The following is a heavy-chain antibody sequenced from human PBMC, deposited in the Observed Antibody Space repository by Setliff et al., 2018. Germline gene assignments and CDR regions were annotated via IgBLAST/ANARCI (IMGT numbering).Heavy chain of an antibody. CDR3: ARRSGWPNWFDP. V-gene: IGHV4-34*01. Sequence: SETLSLTCAVYGGSFSGYYWSWIRQPPGKGLEWIGEINHSGSTNYNPSLKSRVTISVDTSKNQVSLKLSSVTAADTAVYSCARRSGWPNWFDPWGQGTLVTVSS. D-gene: IGHD6-19*01. J-gene: IGHJ5*02. CDR1: GGSFSGYY. CDR2: INHSGST.